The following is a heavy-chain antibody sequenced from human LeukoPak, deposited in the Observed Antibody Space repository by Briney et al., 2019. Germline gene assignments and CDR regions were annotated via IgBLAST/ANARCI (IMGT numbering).Heavy chain of an antibody. Sequence: SETLSLTCAVYGGSFSGYYWSWIRQPPGRGLEWIGEINHSGSTNYNPSLKSRVTISVDTSKNQFSLKLSSVTAADTAVYYCARGRADSYVDYWGQGTLVTVSS. J-gene: IGHJ4*02. V-gene: IGHV4-34*01. CDR3: ARGRADSYVDY. D-gene: IGHD5-18*01. CDR2: INHSGST. CDR1: GGSFSGYY.